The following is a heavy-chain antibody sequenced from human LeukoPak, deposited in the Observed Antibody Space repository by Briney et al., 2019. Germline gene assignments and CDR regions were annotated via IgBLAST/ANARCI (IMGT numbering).Heavy chain of an antibody. D-gene: IGHD1-1*01. Sequence: GGSLRLSCVASGLTLSGHSMTWVRQAPGEGLEWVSSLSSNGAYVYYADSLRGRFTISRDNAKNSLFLQINSLSAEDTGVYYCAKDSIGQFRTYYFDYWGQGTLVTVSS. CDR1: GLTLSGHS. V-gene: IGHV3-21*06. CDR2: LSSNGAYV. CDR3: AKDSIGQFRTYYFDY. J-gene: IGHJ4*02.